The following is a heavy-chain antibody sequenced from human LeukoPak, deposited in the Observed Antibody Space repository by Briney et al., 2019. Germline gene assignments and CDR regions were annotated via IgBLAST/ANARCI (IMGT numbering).Heavy chain of an antibody. CDR3: AKGEYYDSSGYNNY. CDR1: GFTFSSYA. J-gene: IGHJ4*02. CDR2: ISGSGGST. Sequence: GGSLRLSCAASGFTFSSYAMSWVRQAPGKGLEWVSAISGSGGSTYYAGSVKGRFTISRDNSKNTLYLQMNSLRAEDTAVYYCAKGEYYDSSGYNNYWGQGTLVTVSS. V-gene: IGHV3-23*01. D-gene: IGHD3-22*01.